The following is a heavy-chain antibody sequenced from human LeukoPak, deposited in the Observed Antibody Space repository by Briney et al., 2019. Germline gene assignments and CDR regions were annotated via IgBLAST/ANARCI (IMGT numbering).Heavy chain of an antibody. CDR1: GFTFSSYG. J-gene: IGHJ6*02. Sequence: PGRSLRLSCAASGFTFSSYGMHWVRQAPGKGLEWVAVISYDGSNKYYADSVKGRFTISRDNSKNTLYLQMNSLRAEDTAVYYCAKDSSGWYYYYYGMDVWGQGTTVTVSS. V-gene: IGHV3-30*18. CDR2: ISYDGSNK. D-gene: IGHD6-19*01. CDR3: AKDSSGWYYYYYGMDV.